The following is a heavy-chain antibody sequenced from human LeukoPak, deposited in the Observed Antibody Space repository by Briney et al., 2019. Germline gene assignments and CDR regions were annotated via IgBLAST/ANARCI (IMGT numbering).Heavy chain of an antibody. Sequence: PGGSLRLSCAASGFTFSSYGMHWVRQAPGKGLEWVAFIRYDGSNKYYADSVKGRFTISRDNSKNTLYLQMNSLRAEDTAVYYCAIQYGIAAAAFMVWGQGTMVTVSS. CDR3: AIQYGIAAAAFMV. D-gene: IGHD6-13*01. CDR1: GFTFSSYG. J-gene: IGHJ3*01. CDR2: IRYDGSNK. V-gene: IGHV3-30*02.